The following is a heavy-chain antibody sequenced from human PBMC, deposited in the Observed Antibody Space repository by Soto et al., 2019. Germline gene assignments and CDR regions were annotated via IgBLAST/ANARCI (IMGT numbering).Heavy chain of an antibody. Sequence: GGSLRLSCAASGFTFSSFWMHWVRQVPGKGLAWVSRINSDGSTTSYADSVTGRFTISRDNAKNTLYLQMNSLRAEDTAVYYCTRDRLAATDLFDYWGQGTVVTVSS. CDR3: TRDRLAATDLFDY. D-gene: IGHD6-13*01. V-gene: IGHV3-74*01. J-gene: IGHJ4*02. CDR1: GFTFSSFW. CDR2: INSDGSTT.